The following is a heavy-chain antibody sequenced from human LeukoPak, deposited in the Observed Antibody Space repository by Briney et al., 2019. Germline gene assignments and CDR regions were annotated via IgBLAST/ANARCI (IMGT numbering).Heavy chain of an antibody. J-gene: IGHJ4*02. Sequence: ASVKVSCKASGYTFTSYDINWVRQATGQGLEWMGWMNPNSGNTGYAQKFQARVTMTRSTSISTAYMELSSLRFEDTAVYCTRSVRNGHIDYWGQGTLVTVSS. CDR3: TRSVRNGHIDY. CDR1: GYTFTSYD. V-gene: IGHV1-8*01. CDR2: MNPNSGNT. D-gene: IGHD2-21*01.